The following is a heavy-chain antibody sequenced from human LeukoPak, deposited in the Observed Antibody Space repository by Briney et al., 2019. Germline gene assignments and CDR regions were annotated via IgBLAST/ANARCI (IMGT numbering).Heavy chain of an antibody. J-gene: IGHJ4*02. V-gene: IGHV4-34*01. CDR1: GGSFSGYY. D-gene: IGHD5-18*01. CDR2: INHSGST. CDR3: ALHVVDTAMVDY. Sequence: ASETLSLTCAVYGGSFSGYYWSWIRQPPGKGLEWIGEINHSGSTNYNPSLKSRVTISVDTSKNQFSLKLSSVTAADTAVYYCALHVVDTAMVDYWGQGTLVTVSS.